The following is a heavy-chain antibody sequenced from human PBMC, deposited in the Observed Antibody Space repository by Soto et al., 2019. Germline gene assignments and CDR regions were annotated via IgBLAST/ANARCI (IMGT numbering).Heavy chain of an antibody. CDR2: IIPIQGTA. V-gene: IGHV1-69*08. D-gene: IGHD2-8*01. Sequence: QVQLVQSGAEEKKPRSSVKVSCEASGGSFTSYIFTWVRQAPGQGREWMGRIIPIQGTANYALKFQDSVAVSADKTTKTPYRELRSLRPEYTSLYYCGTGVYFVDHCYRVVCVKGSTVTVSS. J-gene: IGHJ6*03. CDR3: GTGVYFVDHCYRVV. CDR1: GGSFTSYI.